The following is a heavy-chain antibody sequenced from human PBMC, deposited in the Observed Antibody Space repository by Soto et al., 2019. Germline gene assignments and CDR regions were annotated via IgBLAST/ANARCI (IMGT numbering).Heavy chain of an antibody. D-gene: IGHD2-15*01. V-gene: IGHV3-30*18. CDR2: ISYDGSNK. Sequence: PGGSLRLSCAASGFTFSSYGMHWVRQAPGKGLEWVAVISYDGSNKYYADSVKGRFTISRDNSKNTLYLQMNSLRAEDTAVYYCAKNVADTQYYGMDVWGQGTTVTVSS. CDR1: GFTFSSYG. J-gene: IGHJ6*02. CDR3: AKNVADTQYYGMDV.